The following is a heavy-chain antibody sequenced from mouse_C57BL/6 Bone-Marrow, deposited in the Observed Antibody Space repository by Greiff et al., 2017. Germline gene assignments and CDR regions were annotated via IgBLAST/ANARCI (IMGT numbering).Heavy chain of an antibody. V-gene: IGHV1-81*01. Sequence: VQLQQSGAELARPGASVKLSCKASGYTFTSYGISWVKQRTGQGLEWIGEIYPRSGNTYYNEKFKGKATLTADKSSSTADMELRSLTFEDSAVYFCARPPHYGNYPWFAYWGQGALGTVSA. D-gene: IGHD2-1*01. CDR2: IYPRSGNT. J-gene: IGHJ3*01. CDR3: ARPPHYGNYPWFAY. CDR1: GYTFTSYG.